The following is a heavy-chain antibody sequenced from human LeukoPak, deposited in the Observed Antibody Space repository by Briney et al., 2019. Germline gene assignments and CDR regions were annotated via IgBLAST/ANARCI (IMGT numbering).Heavy chain of an antibody. CDR1: GGSISSGGYY. CDR3: ARGFPELHTTWFDP. D-gene: IGHD1-7*01. Sequence: SETLSLTCTVSGGSISSGGYYWSWIRQHPGKGLEWIGYIYYSGSTYYNPSLKSRVTISVDMSKNQFSLKLSSVTAADTAVYYCARGFPELHTTWFDPWGQGTLVTVSS. CDR2: IYYSGST. J-gene: IGHJ5*02. V-gene: IGHV4-31*03.